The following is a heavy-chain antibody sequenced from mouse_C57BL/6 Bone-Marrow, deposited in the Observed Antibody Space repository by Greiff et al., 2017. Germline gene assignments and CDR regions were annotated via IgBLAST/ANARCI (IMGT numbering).Heavy chain of an antibody. Sequence: QVQLQQSGAELVRPGASVTLSCKASGYTFTDYEMHWVQQTPVHGLEWIGAIDPETGGTAYNQKFKGKAILTADKSSSTAYMELRSLTSEDSAVYYCTRGDYGSSSPFDYWGQGTTLTVSS. CDR3: TRGDYGSSSPFDY. CDR1: GYTFTDYE. CDR2: IDPETGGT. D-gene: IGHD1-1*01. J-gene: IGHJ2*01. V-gene: IGHV1-15*01.